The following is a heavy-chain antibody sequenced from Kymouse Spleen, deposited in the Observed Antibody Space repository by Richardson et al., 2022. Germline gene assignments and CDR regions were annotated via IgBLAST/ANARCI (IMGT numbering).Heavy chain of an antibody. Sequence: QVQLQQWGAGLLKPSETLSLTCAVYGGSFSGYYWSWIRQPPGKGLEWIGEINHSGSTNYNPSLKSRVTISVDTSKNQFSLKLSSVTAADTAVYYCARGRSSGWEGKDYFDYWGQGTLVTVSS. J-gene: IGHJ4*02. CDR1: GGSFSGYY. CDR3: ARGRSSGWEGKDYFDY. CDR2: INHSGST. D-gene: IGHD6-19*01. V-gene: IGHV4-34*01.